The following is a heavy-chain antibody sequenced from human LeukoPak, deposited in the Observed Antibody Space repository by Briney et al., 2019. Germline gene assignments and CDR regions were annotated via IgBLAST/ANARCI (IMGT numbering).Heavy chain of an antibody. CDR1: GFTFDDYA. CDR2: ISWNSGSI. V-gene: IGHV3-9*01. Sequence: GGFLRLSCAASGFTFDDYAMHWVRQAPGKGLECVSGISWNSGSIGYADSVKGRFTISRGNAKNSLYLQMNSLRAEDTALYYCAKDIRSGSSGYYWTFDYWGQGTLVTVSS. D-gene: IGHD3-22*01. J-gene: IGHJ4*02. CDR3: AKDIRSGSSGYYWTFDY.